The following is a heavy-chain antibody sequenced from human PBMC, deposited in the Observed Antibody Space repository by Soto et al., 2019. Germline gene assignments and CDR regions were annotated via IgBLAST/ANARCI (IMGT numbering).Heavy chain of an antibody. CDR1: GFTFSSYG. V-gene: IGHV3-30*18. J-gene: IGHJ4*02. D-gene: IGHD6-19*01. Sequence: GGSLRLSCAASGFTFSSYGMHWVRQAPGKGLEWVAVISYDGSNKYYADTVKGRFTISRDNSKNTLYLQMSSLRAEDTAVYYCAKGSRSGWYYFDYWGQGTLVTVSS. CDR3: AKGSRSGWYYFDY. CDR2: ISYDGSNK.